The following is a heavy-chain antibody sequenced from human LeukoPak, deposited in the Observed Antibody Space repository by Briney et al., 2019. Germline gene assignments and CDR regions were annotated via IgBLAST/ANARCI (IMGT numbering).Heavy chain of an antibody. D-gene: IGHD6-6*01. J-gene: IGHJ2*01. CDR2: IIPILGII. CDR3: AGPLKSIAARYFDL. CDR1: GYTFTGYY. Sequence: SVKVSCKASGYTFTGYYLHWVRQAPGQGLEWMGRIIPILGIINYAQKFQGRVTITADKSTSTAYMELSSLRSEDTAVYYCAGPLKSIAARYFDLWGRGTLVTVSS. V-gene: IGHV1-69*02.